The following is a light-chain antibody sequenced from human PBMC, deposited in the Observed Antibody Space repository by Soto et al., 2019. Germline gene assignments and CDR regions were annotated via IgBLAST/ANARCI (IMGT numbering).Light chain of an antibody. CDR2: GAS. Sequence: EVLFTHSPATLSLSPGESRTRSCSATQSVSIRNFAWYQQKPCQAPRLLIYGASSRATGMRDRFSGSGSGKVLTITINILAPDDFELYYCNQYGKSNQRFGQGSKVDIK. CDR3: NQYGKSNQR. CDR1: QSVSIRN. V-gene: IGKV3-20*01. J-gene: IGKJ1*01.